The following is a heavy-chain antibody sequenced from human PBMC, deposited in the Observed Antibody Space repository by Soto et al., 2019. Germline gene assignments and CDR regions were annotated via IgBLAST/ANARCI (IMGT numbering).Heavy chain of an antibody. Sequence: LRLSCTTSGFTFGDYSLSWVRQAPGKGLEWVGFIRRNAYGGTTDYAASVKGRFTISRDDSKSIAYLQMNSLRTEDTALYYCTRASSLDFDFWGQGTLVTVS. V-gene: IGHV3-49*04. J-gene: IGHJ4*02. CDR2: IRRNAYGGTT. CDR1: GFTFGDYS. D-gene: IGHD3-16*01. CDR3: TRASSLDFDF.